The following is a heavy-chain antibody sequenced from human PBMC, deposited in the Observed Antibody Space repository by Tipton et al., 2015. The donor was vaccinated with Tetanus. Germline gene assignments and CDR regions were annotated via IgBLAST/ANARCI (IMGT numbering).Heavy chain of an antibody. Sequence: TLSLTCTVSGGSISTYHWNWIRQSPGMGLEWIGYIDYFGSTKYNPSLKSRVAMSVDTSKNQLSLRLNSVTSADTAVYYCARTSGYMYSDCWGQGTLVTVSS. D-gene: IGHD3-3*01. J-gene: IGHJ4*02. CDR1: GGSISTYH. CDR2: IDYFGST. CDR3: ARTSGYMYSDC. V-gene: IGHV4-59*01.